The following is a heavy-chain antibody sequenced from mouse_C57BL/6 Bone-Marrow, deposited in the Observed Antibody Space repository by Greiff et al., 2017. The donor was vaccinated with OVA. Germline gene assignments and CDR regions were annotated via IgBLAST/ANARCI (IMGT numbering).Heavy chain of an antibody. Sequence: QVQLQQPGAELVRPGSSVKLSCKASGYTFTSYWMHWVKQRPIQGLEWIGNIDPSDSETHYNQKFKDKATLTVDKSSSTAYMQLSSLTSEDSAVYYCARRGGTHWYCDVWGTGTTVTVSS. CDR2: IDPSDSET. CDR1: GYTFTSYW. CDR3: ARRGGTHWYCDV. J-gene: IGHJ1*03. D-gene: IGHD3-1*01. V-gene: IGHV1-52*01.